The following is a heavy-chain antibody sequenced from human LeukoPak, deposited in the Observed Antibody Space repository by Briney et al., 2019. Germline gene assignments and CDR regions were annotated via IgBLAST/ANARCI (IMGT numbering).Heavy chain of an antibody. CDR2: IKEDGTET. Sequence: GGSLRLSCAAYGFMFRSNWMSWVRLAPGKGLEWVANIKEDGTETYYVDSVKGRFTISRDNAKNSLYLQMNSLRVEDTAVYYCAKEGRSLQTYWGQGTLVTVSS. CDR3: AKEGRSLQTY. D-gene: IGHD5-24*01. J-gene: IGHJ4*02. CDR1: GFMFRSNW. V-gene: IGHV3-7*03.